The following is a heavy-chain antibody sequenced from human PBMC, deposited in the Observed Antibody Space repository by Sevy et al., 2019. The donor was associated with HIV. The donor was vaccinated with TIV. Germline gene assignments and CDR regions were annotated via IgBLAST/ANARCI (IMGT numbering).Heavy chain of an antibody. CDR2: IYSGGST. Sequence: GGSLRLSCAASGFTVSSNYMSWVRQAPGKGLEWVSVIYSGGSTYYADSVKGRFSISRDNSKNTLYLQMNSLRAEDTAVYYCAATPRSDFWSGPIDYWGQGTLVTVSS. D-gene: IGHD3-3*01. CDR1: GFTVSSNY. V-gene: IGHV3-53*01. J-gene: IGHJ4*02. CDR3: AATPRSDFWSGPIDY.